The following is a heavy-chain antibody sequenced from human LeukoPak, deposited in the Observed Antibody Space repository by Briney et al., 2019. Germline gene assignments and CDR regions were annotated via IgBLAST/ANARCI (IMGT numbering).Heavy chain of an antibody. CDR3: ARVRYYYGSGSYSLAPYYYYGMDV. V-gene: IGHV4-34*01. Sequence: PSETLPLTCAVYGGSFSGYYWSWIRQPPGKGLEWIGEINHSGSTNYNPSLKSRVTISVDTSKNQFSLKLSSVTAADTAVYYCARVRYYYGSGSYSLAPYYYYGMDVWGQGTTVTVSS. J-gene: IGHJ6*02. CDR2: INHSGST. D-gene: IGHD3-10*01. CDR1: GGSFSGYY.